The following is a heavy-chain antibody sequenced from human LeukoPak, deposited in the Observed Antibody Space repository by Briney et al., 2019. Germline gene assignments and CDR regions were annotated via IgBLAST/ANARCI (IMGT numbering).Heavy chain of an antibody. CDR1: GFTFSSYW. Sequence: GGSLRLSCAASGFTFSSYWMHWVRQAPGKGLVWVSRINSDGSSTSYADSVKGRFTISRDNAKNTLYLQMNSLRAEDTAVYYCARVVRGQQLVPRGYYYYYMDDWGKGTTVTISS. D-gene: IGHD6-13*01. CDR2: INSDGSST. CDR3: ARVVRGQQLVPRGYYYYYMDD. V-gene: IGHV3-74*01. J-gene: IGHJ6*03.